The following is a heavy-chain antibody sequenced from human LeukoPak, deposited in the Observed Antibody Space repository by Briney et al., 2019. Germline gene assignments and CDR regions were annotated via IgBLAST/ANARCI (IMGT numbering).Heavy chain of an antibody. CDR2: ISGSGTNT. CDR1: GFTFSSYV. D-gene: IGHD2-2*01. CDR3: AKNRRGCSSASCYGYYFNY. J-gene: IGHJ4*02. V-gene: IGHV3-23*01. Sequence: GGSLRLSCAASGFTFSSYVMSWVRQAPGKGLEWVSGISGSGTNTYYEDSVKGRFTISRDNSKNTLYVQMNSLRAEDTAIYYCAKNRRGCSSASCYGYYFNYWGQGIQVTVSS.